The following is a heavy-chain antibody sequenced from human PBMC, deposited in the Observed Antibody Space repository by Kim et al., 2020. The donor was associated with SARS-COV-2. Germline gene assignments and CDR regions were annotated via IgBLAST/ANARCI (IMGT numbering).Heavy chain of an antibody. V-gene: IGHV7-4-1*02. CDR3: ARDLLDIVVVPAAYHWYYYGMDV. Sequence: ASVKVSCKASGYTFTSYAMNWVRQAPGQGLEWMGWINTNTGNPTYAQGFTGRFVFSLDTSVSTAYLQISSLKAEDTAVYYCARDLLDIVVVPAAYHWYYYGMDVWGQGTTVTVSS. J-gene: IGHJ6*02. CDR2: INTNTGNP. D-gene: IGHD2-2*01. CDR1: GYTFTSYA.